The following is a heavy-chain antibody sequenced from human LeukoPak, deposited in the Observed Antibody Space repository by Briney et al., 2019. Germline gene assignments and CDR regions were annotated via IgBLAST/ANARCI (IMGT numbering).Heavy chain of an antibody. CDR1: GFNFGSYA. J-gene: IGHJ4*02. CDR2: IFGSGGSA. Sequence: PGGSLRLSCEASGFNFGSYAMYWVRQAPGKGLEWVAGIFGSGGSAHYADSAKGRFTISRDNSKNTVYRQINSLRAEDTAVYYCGKTTTGYSSGQKPAWPVDYWGQGTLVTVSS. CDR3: GKTTTGYSSGQKPAWPVDY. V-gene: IGHV3-23*01. D-gene: IGHD6-19*01.